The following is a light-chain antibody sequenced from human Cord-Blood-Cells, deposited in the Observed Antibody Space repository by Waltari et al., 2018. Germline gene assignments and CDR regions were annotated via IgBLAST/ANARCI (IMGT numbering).Light chain of an antibody. CDR3: QQYDNLPIT. Sequence: DIQMTQSPSSLCSSVEDRVTITCQASQDISNYLNWYQQKPGKAPKLLIYDASNLETGVPSRFSGSGSGTDFTFTISSLQPEDIATYYCQQYDNLPITFGQGTRLEIK. CDR2: DAS. V-gene: IGKV1-33*01. CDR1: QDISNY. J-gene: IGKJ5*01.